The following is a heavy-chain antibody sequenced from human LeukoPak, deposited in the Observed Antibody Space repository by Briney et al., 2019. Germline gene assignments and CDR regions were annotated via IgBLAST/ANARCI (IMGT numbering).Heavy chain of an antibody. CDR2: ISAYSGHT. V-gene: IGHV1-18*01. Sequence: ASVKVSCKASGYTFTNYGISWVRQAPGQGLEWMGWISAYSGHTKYAQKLQGRVTVTTDTSTSTAYMELRSLRADDTAVYYCARDFSSGSYYGDYYFDYWGQGTLVTVSS. D-gene: IGHD1-26*01. CDR3: ARDFSSGSYYGDYYFDY. J-gene: IGHJ4*02. CDR1: GYTFTNYG.